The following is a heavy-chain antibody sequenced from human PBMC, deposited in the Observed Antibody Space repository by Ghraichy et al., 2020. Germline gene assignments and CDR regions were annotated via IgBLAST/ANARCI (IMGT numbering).Heavy chain of an antibody. D-gene: IGHD3-3*01. CDR1: GGSFSGYY. J-gene: IGHJ4*02. V-gene: IGHV4-34*01. Sequence: LSLTCAVYGGSFSGYYWSWIRQPPGKGLEWIGEINHSGSTNYNPSLKSRVTISVDTSKNQFSLNLSSVTAADTAVYYCARGRGITIFGVVLYYFDYWGQGTLVTVSS. CDR3: ARGRGITIFGVVLYYFDY. CDR2: INHSGST.